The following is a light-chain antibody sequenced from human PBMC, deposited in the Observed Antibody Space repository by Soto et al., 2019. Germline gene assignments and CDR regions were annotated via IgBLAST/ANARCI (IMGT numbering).Light chain of an antibody. CDR3: QQYYSYPQT. V-gene: IGKV1-8*01. CDR1: QGISSY. J-gene: IGKJ1*01. CDR2: AAS. Sequence: AIRMTQSPSSLSASTGGRVTITCRASQGISSYLAWYQQKPGKAPKLLIYAASTLQSGVPSRFSGSGSGTDFTLTISCLQSEDFATYYCQQYYSYPQTFGQGTKV.